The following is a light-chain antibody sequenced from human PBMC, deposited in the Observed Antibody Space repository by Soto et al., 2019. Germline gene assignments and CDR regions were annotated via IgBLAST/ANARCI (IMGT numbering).Light chain of an antibody. CDR3: QSYDSTLSARYV. CDR2: EVS. J-gene: IGLJ1*01. Sequence: QSALTQPASVSGSPGQSITISCTGTSNDVGGYAYVSWYQQYPGKAPKLVISEVSNRPSGVSHRFSGSRSGNTASLTISGLQAEDEADYYCQSYDSTLSARYVFGTGTKLTVL. V-gene: IGLV2-14*01. CDR1: SNDVGGYAY.